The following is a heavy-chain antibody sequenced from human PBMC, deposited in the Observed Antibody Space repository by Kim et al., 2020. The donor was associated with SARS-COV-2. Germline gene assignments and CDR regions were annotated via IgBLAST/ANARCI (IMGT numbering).Heavy chain of an antibody. J-gene: IGHJ4*02. V-gene: IGHV3-13*01. CDR3: ARANYGSGSYYTPSFDY. D-gene: IGHD3-10*01. Sequence: SVKGRVTISREDAKNSLYHQMNSLSAGDTAVYYCARANYGSGSYYTPSFDYWGQGTLVTVSS.